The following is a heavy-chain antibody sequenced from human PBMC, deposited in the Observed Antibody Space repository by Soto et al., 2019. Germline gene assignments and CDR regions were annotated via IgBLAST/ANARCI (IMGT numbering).Heavy chain of an antibody. CDR3: ARDQRGNGFIYYYGMDV. D-gene: IGHD3-3*01. J-gene: IGHJ6*02. CDR2: FSYSGGA. Sequence: SETLSLTCTASGGSIITSDYSWGWIRQPPGKGLEWVVTFSYSGGAYYNPSLKSRVTISVDTSKNQFSLKLSSVTAADTAVYYCARDQRGNGFIYYYGMDVWGQGTTVTVSS. CDR1: GGSIITSDYS. V-gene: IGHV4-39*07.